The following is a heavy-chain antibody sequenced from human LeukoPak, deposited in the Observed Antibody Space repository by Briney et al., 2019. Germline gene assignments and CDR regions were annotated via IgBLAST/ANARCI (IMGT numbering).Heavy chain of an antibody. CDR2: VYYSGST. Sequence: SETLSLTCTVSGGSISSSSYYWGWIRQPPGKGLEWIGSVYYSGSTYYNPSLKSRVTISVDTSKNQFSLKLSSVTAADTAVYYCARRPYDFWSGYYDYWGQGTLVTVSS. CDR1: GGSISSSSYY. J-gene: IGHJ4*02. V-gene: IGHV4-39*01. CDR3: ARRPYDFWSGYYDY. D-gene: IGHD3-3*01.